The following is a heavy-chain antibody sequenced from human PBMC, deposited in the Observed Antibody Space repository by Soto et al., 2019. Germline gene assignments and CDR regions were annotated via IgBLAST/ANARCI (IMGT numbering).Heavy chain of an antibody. CDR1: GLTFSSYG. Sequence: QVQLVESGGGVVQPGRSLRLSCAASGLTFSSYGMHWVCQAPGKGLEWVAVIWDGGSNKYYVDSVKGRFTISRDNSMNSLYLQMNSLRAEDTAVYYCARDPADIVVVVAATGYYYYGMDVWGQGTTVTVSS. CDR3: ARDPADIVVVVAATGYYYYGMDV. J-gene: IGHJ6*02. V-gene: IGHV3-33*01. CDR2: IWDGGSNK. D-gene: IGHD2-15*01.